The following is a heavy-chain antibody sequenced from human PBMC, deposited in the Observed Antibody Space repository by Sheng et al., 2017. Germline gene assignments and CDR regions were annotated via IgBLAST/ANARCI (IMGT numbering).Heavy chain of an antibody. D-gene: IGHD2-2*01. Sequence: EVQLVESGGGLVQPGGSLRLSCAASGFTFRSYEMNWVRQAPGKGLEWVSYISSGGSTIKYADSVKGRFTVSRDNAKNSLFLQMNSLRAEDTAVYYCAREYCSSAGCFLLAYGMDVWGQGTTVTVSS. J-gene: IGHJ6*02. CDR3: AREYCSSAGCFLLAYGMDV. CDR1: GFTFRSYE. V-gene: IGHV3-48*03. CDR2: ISSGGSTI.